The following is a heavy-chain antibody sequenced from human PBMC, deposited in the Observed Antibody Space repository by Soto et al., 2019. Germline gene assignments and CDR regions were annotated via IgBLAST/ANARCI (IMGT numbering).Heavy chain of an antibody. V-gene: IGHV1-18*01. Sequence: ASVKVSCKASGYIFTSYGISWVRQAPGQGLEWMGWISAYNGNTNYAQKLQGRVTMTTDTSTSTAYMELRSLRSDDTAVYYCARDIVVVVAATKGVDYFDYWGQGTLVTVSS. J-gene: IGHJ4*02. D-gene: IGHD2-15*01. CDR3: ARDIVVVVAATKGVDYFDY. CDR2: ISAYNGNT. CDR1: GYIFTSYG.